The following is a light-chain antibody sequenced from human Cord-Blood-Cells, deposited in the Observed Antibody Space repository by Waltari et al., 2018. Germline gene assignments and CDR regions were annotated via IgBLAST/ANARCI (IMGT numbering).Light chain of an antibody. CDR1: SSNIGSNY. CDR2: RNN. Sequence: QSVLTQPPSASGTPGQRVTISCSGSSSNIGSNYVYWYQQLPGTAPKLLIYRNNQRPSGVPDRFSGSKSGTSASLASSGLRSEDEADYYCAAWDDSLSGPSVFGGGTKLTVL. CDR3: AAWDDSLSGPSV. V-gene: IGLV1-47*01. J-gene: IGLJ3*02.